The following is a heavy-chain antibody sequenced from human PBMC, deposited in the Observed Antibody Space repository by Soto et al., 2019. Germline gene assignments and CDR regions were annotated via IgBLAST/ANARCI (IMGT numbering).Heavy chain of an antibody. D-gene: IGHD2-21*01. Sequence: SXRLSFAASGCTFRNYDIHVVRQAPGEGLEWVSGIGAASDTYYPVSVQGRFTVSRDNAKKSLYLQMNSLRAGDTAVYYCARGVMGHGDYYYGMDVWGQGTTVTVSS. V-gene: IGHV3-13*01. J-gene: IGHJ6*02. CDR3: ARGVMGHGDYYYGMDV. CDR2: IGAASDT. CDR1: GCTFRNYD.